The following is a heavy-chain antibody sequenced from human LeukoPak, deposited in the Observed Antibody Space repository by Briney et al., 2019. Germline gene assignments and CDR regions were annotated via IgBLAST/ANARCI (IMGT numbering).Heavy chain of an antibody. V-gene: IGHV3-23*01. CDR3: AKPISGGLAVTADWFDPWGQGTLVVVSSGMDV. Sequence: GGSLRLSCAASGFTFSNAWMSWVRQPPGKGLEWVSTINANSGATSYAASVRGRFTISRDNSKNKLYLQLNSLRAEDTAVYYCAKPISGGLAVTADWFDPWGQGTLVVVSSGMDVWGQGTTVTVSS. CDR1: GFTFSNAW. D-gene: IGHD6-19*01. J-gene: IGHJ6*02. CDR2: INANSGAT.